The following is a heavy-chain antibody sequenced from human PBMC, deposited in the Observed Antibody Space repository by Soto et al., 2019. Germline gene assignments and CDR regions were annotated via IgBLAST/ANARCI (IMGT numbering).Heavy chain of an antibody. CDR3: ARGIAAADYYYYYGMDV. CDR1: GFTFSSYS. V-gene: IGHV3-21*01. J-gene: IGHJ6*02. CDR2: ISSSISYI. Sequence: GGSLRLSCAASGFTFSSYSMNWVRQAPGKGLEWVSSISSSISYIYYADSVKGRFTISRDNAKNSLYLQMNSLRAEDTAVYYCARGIAAADYYYYYGMDVWGQGTTVTVSS. D-gene: IGHD6-13*01.